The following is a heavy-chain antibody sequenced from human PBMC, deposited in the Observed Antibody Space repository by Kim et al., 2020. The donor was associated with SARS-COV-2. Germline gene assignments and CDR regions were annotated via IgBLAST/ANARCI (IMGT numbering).Heavy chain of an antibody. CDR2: IRSKAYGGTT. Sequence: GGSLRLSCTASGFTFGDYAMSWVRQAPGKGLEWVGFIRSKAYGGTTEYAASVKGRFTISRDDSKSIAYLQMNSLKTEDTAVYYCTRVDIVVVVDAFDIWGQGTMVTVSS. J-gene: IGHJ3*02. D-gene: IGHD2-15*01. CDR3: TRVDIVVVVDAFDI. V-gene: IGHV3-49*04. CDR1: GFTFGDYA.